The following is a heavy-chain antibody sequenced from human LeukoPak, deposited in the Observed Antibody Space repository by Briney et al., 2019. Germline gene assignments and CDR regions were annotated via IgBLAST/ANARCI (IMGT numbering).Heavy chain of an antibody. Sequence: GGSLRLSCATSGFTFHPYSSNWVRQAPGKGLEWISYINAHRTTYYADSVEGRFTISRDNAKNSAYLELNSLRAEDTAIYYCATYRQVLLPFESWGQGTLVTVSS. CDR3: ATYRQVLLPFES. D-gene: IGHD2-8*02. V-gene: IGHV3-48*01. CDR1: GFTFHPYS. J-gene: IGHJ4*02. CDR2: INAHRTT.